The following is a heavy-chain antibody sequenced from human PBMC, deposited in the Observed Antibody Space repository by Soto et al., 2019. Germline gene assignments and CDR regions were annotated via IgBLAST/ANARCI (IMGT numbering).Heavy chain of an antibody. D-gene: IGHD3-16*01. V-gene: IGHV4-39*01. CDR3: ARQRGGGYYFYGLDV. Sequence: QLQLQESGPGLVKPSETLSLTCTVSGGFIRTTSYYWGWIRQPPGSGLEGIGNIYQSETTNSHPSVKRRITISVDTSKNQFSLRVTSVTAADTAVYSCARQRGGGYYFYGLDVWCQGTTVTVSS. CDR2: IYQSETT. CDR1: GGFIRTTSYY. J-gene: IGHJ6*02.